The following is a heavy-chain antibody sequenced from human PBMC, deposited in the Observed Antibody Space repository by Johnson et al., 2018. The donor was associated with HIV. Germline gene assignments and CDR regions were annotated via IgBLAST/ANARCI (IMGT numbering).Heavy chain of an antibody. V-gene: IGHV3-30-3*02. CDR3: AKTIVVVTADAFDI. CDR1: GFTFSSYA. D-gene: IGHD2-21*02. Sequence: QVQLVESGGGVVQPGRSLRLSCAASGFTFSSYAMHWVRQAPGKGLEWVAVISYDGSNKYYADSVKGRFTISRDNSKNTLYLQMNSLRAEDTAVYYCAKTIVVVTADAFDIWDQGTMVTVSS. J-gene: IGHJ3*02. CDR2: ISYDGSNK.